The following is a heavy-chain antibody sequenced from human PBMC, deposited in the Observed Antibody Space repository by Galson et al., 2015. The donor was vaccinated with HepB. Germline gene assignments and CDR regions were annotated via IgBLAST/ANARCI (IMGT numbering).Heavy chain of an antibody. J-gene: IGHJ4*02. CDR2: TWNDGTNE. V-gene: IGHV3-33*01. CDR3: AGTSGFSYASPLSH. D-gene: IGHD5-18*01. CDR1: GFTFSYYG. Sequence: SLRLSCAASGFTFSYYGVHWVRQAPGKGLEWVAVTWNDGTNEYYTDSYADSVKGRFTISRDISKNTLYLQMDSLRVEDTAVYYCAGTSGFSYASPLSHWGPGTLVTVSS.